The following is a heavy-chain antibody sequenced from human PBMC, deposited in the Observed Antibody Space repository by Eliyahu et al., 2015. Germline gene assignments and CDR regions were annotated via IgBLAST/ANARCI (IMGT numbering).Heavy chain of an antibody. CDR1: GFTFGDYA. Sequence: EVQLVESGGGLVKPGRSLRLSCTASGFTFGDYARAWFRQAPGKGLEWLGFIRSKGYGGTTEYAASVKGRFTISRDDSKSIAYLQMNSLKTEDAAVYYCTRVVGYYDSSGYFFDYWGQGTLVTVSS. V-gene: IGHV3-49*05. J-gene: IGHJ4*02. CDR2: IRSKGYGGTT. CDR3: TRVVGYYDSSGYFFDY. D-gene: IGHD3-22*01.